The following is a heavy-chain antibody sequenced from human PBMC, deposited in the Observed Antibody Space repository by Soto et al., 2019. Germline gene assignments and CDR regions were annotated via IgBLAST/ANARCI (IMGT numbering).Heavy chain of an antibody. CDR1: GGTFRTYS. V-gene: IGHV1-69*02. CDR2: IIPMLGIR. CDR3: TIGSWSGEVFDI. J-gene: IGHJ3*02. D-gene: IGHD2-21*01. Sequence: QVQLVQSGAEVKKPGSSVKVSCKDSGGTFRTYSMFWVRQAPGQGLEWMGRIIPMLGIRNYAQRFQDRVTITADKSXAXAHMELSSLRSEDTALYYCTIGSWSGEVFDIWGQGTMVTVSS.